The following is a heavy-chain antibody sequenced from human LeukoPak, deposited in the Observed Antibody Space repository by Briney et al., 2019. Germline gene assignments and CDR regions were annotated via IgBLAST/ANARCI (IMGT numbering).Heavy chain of an antibody. CDR2: ISDSGGTT. J-gene: IGHJ4*02. CDR1: GFTFRTYA. D-gene: IGHD2-2*01. Sequence: GGSLRLSCVASGFTFRTYAMSWVRQAPGKGLEWVSGISDSGGTTYYVDSVKGRFTISRDNSKNTLYLQINSLRAEDMALYYCAKSSDGSTSFDQWGQGTLVTVSS. CDR3: AKSSDGSTSFDQ. V-gene: IGHV3-23*01.